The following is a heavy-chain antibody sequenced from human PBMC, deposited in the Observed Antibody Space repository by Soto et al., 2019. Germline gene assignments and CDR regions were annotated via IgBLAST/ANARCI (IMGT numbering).Heavy chain of an antibody. J-gene: IGHJ6*02. V-gene: IGHV5-51*01. CDR2: IYPGDSDT. CDR1: GYSFTSYW. Sequence: GESLKISCKGSGYSFTSYWIGWVRQMPGKGLEWMGIIYPGDSDTRYSPSFQGQVTISADKSISTAYLQWSSLKASDTAMYYCARHFGQYYYGSGSYYDYYYGMDVWGQGTTVTVSS. D-gene: IGHD3-10*01. CDR3: ARHFGQYYYGSGSYYDYYYGMDV.